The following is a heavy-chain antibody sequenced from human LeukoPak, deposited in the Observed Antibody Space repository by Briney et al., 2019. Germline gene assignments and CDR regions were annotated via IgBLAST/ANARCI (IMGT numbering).Heavy chain of an antibody. CDR1: GGSITNYY. CDR3: ARSRSGYSDLNY. CDR2: IFYSGST. D-gene: IGHD3-22*01. V-gene: IGHV4-59*01. J-gene: IGHJ4*02. Sequence: PSETLSLTCTVSGGSITNYYWSWIRQPPGKGLEWIGYIFYSGSTNYNPSLKSRVTISVDTPKNHFSLKLSSVTAADTAVYYCARSRSGYSDLNYWGQGTLVTVSS.